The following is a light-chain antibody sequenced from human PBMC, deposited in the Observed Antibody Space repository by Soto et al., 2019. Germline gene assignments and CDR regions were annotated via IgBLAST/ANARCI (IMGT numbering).Light chain of an antibody. V-gene: IGKV1-13*02. CDR3: QHLYSDPRTWT. CDR1: QGIRND. CDR2: DAS. Sequence: AIQMTQSPSSLSASVGDRVTITCRASQGIRNDLGWYQQKPGKAPKLLIYDASSLESGVPSRFSGSGSGPDFTLTISSLQPEDFATYYCQHLYSDPRTWTFGQGTKVDI. J-gene: IGKJ1*01.